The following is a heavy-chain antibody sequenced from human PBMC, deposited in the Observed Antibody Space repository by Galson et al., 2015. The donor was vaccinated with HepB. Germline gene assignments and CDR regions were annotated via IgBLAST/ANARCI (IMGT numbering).Heavy chain of an antibody. Sequence: SLRLSCAASGFTFSSYAMHWVRQAPGKGLEWVAVISYDGSNKYYADSVKGRFTISRDNSKNTLYLQMNSLRAEDTAVYYCAGPPLTIAAAQPYWGQGTLVTVSS. CDR3: AGPPLTIAAAQPY. J-gene: IGHJ4*02. D-gene: IGHD6-13*01. CDR1: GFTFSSYA. CDR2: ISYDGSNK. V-gene: IGHV3-30-3*01.